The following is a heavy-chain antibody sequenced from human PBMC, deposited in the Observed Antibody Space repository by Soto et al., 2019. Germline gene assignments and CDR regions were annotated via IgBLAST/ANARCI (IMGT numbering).Heavy chain of an antibody. CDR2: ISSGNSTL. J-gene: IGHJ6*02. Sequence: GGSLRLSCAASGFTFSVYPMNWVRQAPGKGLEWVSYISSGNSTLYYADSVRGRFTISRDNAKNSLYLQMNSLRAEDTAVYYCARSIAVAGTDYYYGMDVWGQGTTVTVSS. D-gene: IGHD6-19*01. V-gene: IGHV3-48*01. CDR3: ARSIAVAGTDYYYGMDV. CDR1: GFTFSVYP.